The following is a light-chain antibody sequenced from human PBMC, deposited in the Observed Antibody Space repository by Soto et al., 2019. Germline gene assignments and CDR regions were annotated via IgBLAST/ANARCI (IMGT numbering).Light chain of an antibody. CDR1: QSVSNNY. Sequence: EIVLTQSPGTLSLSPGERATLSCRASQSVSNNYLASYQQKPGQAPRLLIYGASNRATGIQDRFSGSGSGTDFTLTISRLEPEDFAVYYCQQYGISGTFGQGTKVDIK. V-gene: IGKV3-20*01. CDR2: GAS. CDR3: QQYGISGT. J-gene: IGKJ1*01.